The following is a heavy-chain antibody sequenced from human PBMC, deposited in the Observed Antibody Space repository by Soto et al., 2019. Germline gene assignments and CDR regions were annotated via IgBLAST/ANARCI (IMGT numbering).Heavy chain of an antibody. CDR3: ANITGYDLDS. J-gene: IGHJ4*02. CDR1: GFTFSGCA. CDR2: IVSTGGSS. Sequence: EVQLLESGGGLVQPGGSLRLSCAASGFTFSGCAMSWVRQAPGKGLEWVSTIVSTGGSSYYADSVKGRFTVSRDNSKNTLYLQMHILKADDTLVYYCANITGYDLDSWGQGTLVTDSS. D-gene: IGHD1-1*01. V-gene: IGHV3-23*01.